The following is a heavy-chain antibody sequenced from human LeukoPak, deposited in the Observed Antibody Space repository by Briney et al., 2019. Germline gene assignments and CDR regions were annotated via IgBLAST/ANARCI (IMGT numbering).Heavy chain of an antibody. D-gene: IGHD3-22*01. J-gene: IGHJ4*02. V-gene: IGHV1-18*01. Sequence: ASVKVSCKASGYTFTCYGISWVRQAPGQGLEWMGWISAYNGNTNYAQKLQGRVTMTTDTSTSTAYMELRSLRSDDTAVYYCARTYYYDSSGYSWGDYWGQGTLVTVSS. CDR1: GYTFTCYG. CDR3: ARTYYYDSSGYSWGDY. CDR2: ISAYNGNT.